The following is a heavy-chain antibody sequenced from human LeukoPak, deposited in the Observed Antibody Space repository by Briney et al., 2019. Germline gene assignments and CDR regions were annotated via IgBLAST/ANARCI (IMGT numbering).Heavy chain of an antibody. Sequence: PGGSLRLSCAASGFTFSSYGMHWVRQAPGKGLEWVVVIWYDGSNKYYADSVKGRFTISRDNSKNTLYLQMNSLRAEDTAVYYCARVPESIAARASRYGMDVWGQGTTVTVSS. CDR3: ARVPESIAARASRYGMDV. J-gene: IGHJ6*02. CDR1: GFTFSSYG. D-gene: IGHD6-6*01. CDR2: IWYDGSNK. V-gene: IGHV3-33*01.